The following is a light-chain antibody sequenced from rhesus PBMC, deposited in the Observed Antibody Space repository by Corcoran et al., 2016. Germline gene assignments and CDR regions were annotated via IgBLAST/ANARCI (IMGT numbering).Light chain of an antibody. CDR3: LQDYTTPWT. CDR1: QGINKE. CDR2: AAS. V-gene: IGKV1-94*01. J-gene: IGKJ1*01. Sequence: DIQMTQSPSSLSASVGDRVTVTCRASQGINKELSWYQQKPGKAPTLLIYAASSLQTGVSSRFRGTGSGTDFTLTISSLQTVDVATYYCLQDYTTPWTFGQGTKVEIK.